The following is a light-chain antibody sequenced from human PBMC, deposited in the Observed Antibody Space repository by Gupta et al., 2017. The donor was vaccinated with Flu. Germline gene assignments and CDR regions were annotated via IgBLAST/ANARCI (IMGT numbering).Light chain of an antibody. Sequence: DIHLTQSPSTLSASVGDRVAITCRASQPIDSWLAWYQKKPGRAPKSLIYKASSLETGVPSRFSGSGSGTEFSLTISSLQPDDFATYYCQQYRSSPWTFGQGTKVEIK. CDR1: QPIDSW. CDR2: KAS. CDR3: QQYRSSPWT. J-gene: IGKJ1*01. V-gene: IGKV1-5*03.